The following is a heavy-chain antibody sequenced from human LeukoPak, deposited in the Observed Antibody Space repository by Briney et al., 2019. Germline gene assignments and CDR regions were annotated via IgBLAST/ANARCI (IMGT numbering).Heavy chain of an antibody. D-gene: IGHD4-23*01. J-gene: IGHJ4*02. CDR2: IDSDGSTT. CDR1: GFTFSSYW. CDR3: ARGRPHGNDY. Sequence: GGSLRLSCAASGFTFSSYWMHWVRQAPGKGLVWVSRIDSDGSTTSYADSVKGRFTISRDNAKNTLYLQMNSLRVEDTAVYYCARGRPHGNDYWGQGTLVTVSS. V-gene: IGHV3-74*01.